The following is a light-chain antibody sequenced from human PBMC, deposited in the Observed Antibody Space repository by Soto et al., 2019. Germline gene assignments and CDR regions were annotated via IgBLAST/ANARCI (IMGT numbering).Light chain of an antibody. CDR3: CSYAGSYYV. J-gene: IGLJ1*01. CDR2: DVS. Sequence: QSALTQPRSVPGSPGQSVTISCTGTSSDVGGYNYVSWCQQHPGKAPKLMIYDVSKRPSGVPDRFSGSKSGNTASLTISGLQAEDEADYYCCSYAGSYYVFGTGTKLTVL. V-gene: IGLV2-11*01. CDR1: SSDVGGYNY.